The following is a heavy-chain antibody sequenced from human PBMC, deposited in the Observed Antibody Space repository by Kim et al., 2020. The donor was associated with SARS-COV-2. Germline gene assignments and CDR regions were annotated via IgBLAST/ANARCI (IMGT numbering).Heavy chain of an antibody. CDR1: GGSISSSSYY. J-gene: IGHJ4*02. Sequence: SETLSLTCTVSGGSISSSSYYWGWIRQPPGKGLEWIGSIYYSGSTYYNPSLKSRVTISVDTSKNQFSLKLSSVTAADTAVYYCARQSRKEGYYDSSPAHFDYWGQGTLVTVSS. D-gene: IGHD3-22*01. CDR3: ARQSRKEGYYDSSPAHFDY. V-gene: IGHV4-39*01. CDR2: IYYSGST.